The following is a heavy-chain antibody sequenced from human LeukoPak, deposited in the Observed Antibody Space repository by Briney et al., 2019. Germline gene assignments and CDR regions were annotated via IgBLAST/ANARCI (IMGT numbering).Heavy chain of an antibody. CDR1: GFTFSSYW. V-gene: IGHV3-7*03. J-gene: IGHJ3*02. CDR3: ARVGVYYDILTGYRLDAFDI. Sequence: GGSLRLSCAASGFTFSSYWMSWVRQAPGKGLEWVANIKQDGSEKYYVDSVKGRFTISRDNDKNSLYLQMNSLKAEDTAVYYCARVGVYYDILTGYRLDAFDIWGQGTMVTVS. D-gene: IGHD3-9*01. CDR2: IKQDGSEK.